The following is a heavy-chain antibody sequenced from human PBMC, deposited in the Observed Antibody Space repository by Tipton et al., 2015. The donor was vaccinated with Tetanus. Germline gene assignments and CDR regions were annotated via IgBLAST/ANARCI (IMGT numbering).Heavy chain of an antibody. CDR2: ISWNSGSI. J-gene: IGHJ4*02. Sequence: SLRLSCAASGFTFDDYAMHWVRQAPGKGLEWVSGISWNSGSIGYADSVKGRFTISRDNAKNSLYLQMNSLRAEDTALYHCARSRGDDSSGYYEPYYFDYWGQGTLVTVSS. D-gene: IGHD3-22*01. CDR1: GFTFDDYA. V-gene: IGHV3-9*01. CDR3: ARSRGDDSSGYYEPYYFDY.